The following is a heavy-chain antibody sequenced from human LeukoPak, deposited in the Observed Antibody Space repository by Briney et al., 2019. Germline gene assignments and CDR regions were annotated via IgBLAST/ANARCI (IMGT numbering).Heavy chain of an antibody. V-gene: IGHV3-9*01. CDR3: AKSYCSGGSCYSVHDAFDI. CDR1: GFTFDDYA. J-gene: IGHJ3*02. D-gene: IGHD2-15*01. Sequence: GRSLRLSCAASGFTFDDYAMHWVRQAPGKGLEWVSGINWNSGSIGYADSVKGRFTISRDNAKNSLYLQMNSLRAEDTALYYCAKSYCSGGSCYSVHDAFDIWGQGTMVTVSS. CDR2: INWNSGSI.